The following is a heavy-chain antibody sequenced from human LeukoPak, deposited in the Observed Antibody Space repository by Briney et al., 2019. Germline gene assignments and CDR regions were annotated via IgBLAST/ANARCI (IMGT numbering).Heavy chain of an antibody. D-gene: IGHD3-22*01. Sequence: SETLSLTCAVFRGPFSGYCWSWIRQSPGKGLEWIGEINHSGDTKNNPSLNSRVTISVDTSKNQFSLNLTSVTAADTAVYYCARAPEYDVTSGRVDCWSQGALVTVSS. V-gene: IGHV4-34*01. CDR2: INHSGDT. J-gene: IGHJ4*02. CDR3: ARAPEYDVTSGRVDC. CDR1: RGPFSGYC.